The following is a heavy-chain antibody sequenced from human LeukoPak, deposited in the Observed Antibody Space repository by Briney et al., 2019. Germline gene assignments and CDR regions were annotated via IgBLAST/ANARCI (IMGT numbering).Heavy chain of an antibody. J-gene: IGHJ4*02. CDR1: GFSLNTTTLG. CDR2: LFWDDDS. V-gene: IGHV2-5*02. D-gene: IGHD4-23*01. Sequence: SGPTLVNPTQTLTLTCTFSGFSLNTTTLGVGWIRQPRGKALEWLALLFWDDDSRLSPSLESRLTITKDTSKNQVVLTMTDMDPVDTATYYCAHATNSHFDYWGQGTLVTVSS. CDR3: AHATNSHFDY.